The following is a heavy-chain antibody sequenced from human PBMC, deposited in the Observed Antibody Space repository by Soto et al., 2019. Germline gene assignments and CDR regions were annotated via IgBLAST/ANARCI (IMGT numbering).Heavy chain of an antibody. Sequence: GESLKMSCDGSGYSCTIYWISLVRQMPGKGLEWMGRIDPSDSYTNYNPSFQGHVTISADKSISTAYLQWSSLRASDTAMYFCARVTLNCFDPCGQGTLVTVSS. V-gene: IGHV5-10-1*01. CDR1: GYSCTIYW. D-gene: IGHD5-18*01. CDR3: ARVTLNCFDP. J-gene: IGHJ5*02. CDR2: IDPSDSYT.